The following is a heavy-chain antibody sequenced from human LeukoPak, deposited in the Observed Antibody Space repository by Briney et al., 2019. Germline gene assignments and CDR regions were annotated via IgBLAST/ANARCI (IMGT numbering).Heavy chain of an antibody. CDR3: AAITIFGVEPFDY. Sequence: GGSLRLSCAASGFTFSSYWMHWVRQASGKGLVWVSRINSDGSSTSYADSVKGRFTISRDNAKNTLYLQMNSLRAEDTAVYYCAAITIFGVEPFDYWGQGTLVTVSS. J-gene: IGHJ4*02. CDR1: GFTFSSYW. CDR2: INSDGSST. D-gene: IGHD3-3*01. V-gene: IGHV3-74*01.